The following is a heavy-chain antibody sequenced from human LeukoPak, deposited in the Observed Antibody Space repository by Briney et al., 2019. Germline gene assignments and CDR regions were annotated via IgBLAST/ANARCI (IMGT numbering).Heavy chain of an antibody. CDR1: GYTFTAYY. CDR3: ARDRYYDSSGHNPDERALEI. V-gene: IGHV1-2*06. D-gene: IGHD3-22*01. J-gene: IGHJ3*02. CDR2: INPNGGVT. Sequence: ASVTVSCKASGYTFTAYYIHWVRQAPGQGLEWMGRINPNGGVTNNAQQFQGRFTITRDTSISTAFMELSRLTSDDTAVYYCARDRYYDSSGHNPDERALEIWGQGTMVSVXX.